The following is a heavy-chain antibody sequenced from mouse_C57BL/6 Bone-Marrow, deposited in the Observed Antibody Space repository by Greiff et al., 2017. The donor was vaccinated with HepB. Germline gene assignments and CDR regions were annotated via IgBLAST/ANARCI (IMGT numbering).Heavy chain of an antibody. J-gene: IGHJ4*01. V-gene: IGHV5-12*01. CDR2: ISNGGGST. Sequence: EVQRVESGGGLVQPGGSLKLSCAASGFTFSDYYMYWVRQTPEKRLEWVAYISNGGGSTYYPDTVKGRFTISRDNAKNTLYLQMSRLKSEDTAMYYCTTWDYYGSSYNYAMDYWGQGTSVTVSS. CDR3: TTWDYYGSSYNYAMDY. D-gene: IGHD1-1*01. CDR1: GFTFSDYY.